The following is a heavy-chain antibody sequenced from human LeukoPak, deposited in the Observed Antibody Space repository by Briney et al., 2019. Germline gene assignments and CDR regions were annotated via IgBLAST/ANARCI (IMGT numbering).Heavy chain of an antibody. CDR3: AGDDSYGLDY. CDR2: ISSSGSTI. V-gene: IGHV3-48*03. J-gene: IGHJ4*02. CDR1: GFIFSSYE. D-gene: IGHD5-18*01. Sequence: GGSLRLSCAAPGFIFSSYEMNWVRQAPGKGLEWVSYISSSGSTIYYADSVKGRFTISRDNAKNSLYLQMNSLRAEDTAVYYCAGDDSYGLDYWGQGTLVTVSS.